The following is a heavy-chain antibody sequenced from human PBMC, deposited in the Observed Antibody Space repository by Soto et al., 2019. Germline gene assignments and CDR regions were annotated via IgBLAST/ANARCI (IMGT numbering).Heavy chain of an antibody. J-gene: IGHJ6*02. D-gene: IGHD2-15*01. Sequence: GASVKVSCKASGYTFTSYGISWVRQAPGQGLEWMGWISAYNGNTNYAQKLQGRVTMTTDTSTSTAYMELRSLRSDDTAVYYCARGYCSGGSCKSTYYYYYGMDVWGQGTTVTAP. CDR1: GYTFTSYG. CDR2: ISAYNGNT. CDR3: ARGYCSGGSCKSTYYYYYGMDV. V-gene: IGHV1-18*01.